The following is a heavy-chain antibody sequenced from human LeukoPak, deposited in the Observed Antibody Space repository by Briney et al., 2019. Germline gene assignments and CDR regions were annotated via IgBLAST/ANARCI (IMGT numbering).Heavy chain of an antibody. CDR1: RGSISSGGYY. J-gene: IGHJ4*02. Sequence: PSETLSLTCTVSRGSISSGGYYWSWIRQPPGKGLEWIGYIYHSGSTYYNPSLKSRVTISVDRSKNQFSLKLSSVTAADTAVYYCARVIRGRGYFDYWGQGTLVTISS. V-gene: IGHV4-30-2*01. CDR2: IYHSGST. D-gene: IGHD3-10*01. CDR3: ARVIRGRGYFDY.